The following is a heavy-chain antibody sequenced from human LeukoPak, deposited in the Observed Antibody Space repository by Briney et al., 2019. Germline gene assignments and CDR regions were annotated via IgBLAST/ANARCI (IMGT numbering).Heavy chain of an antibody. J-gene: IGHJ4*02. Sequence: GGTLRLSCAASGFTFSSYEMNWVRQAPGKGLEWVSYISSSGSTIYYADSVKGRFTISRDNAKNSLYLQMNSLRAEDTAVYYCASHYYGSAEDYWGQGTLVTVSS. CDR3: ASHYYGSAEDY. V-gene: IGHV3-48*03. CDR2: ISSSGSTI. CDR1: GFTFSSYE. D-gene: IGHD3-10*01.